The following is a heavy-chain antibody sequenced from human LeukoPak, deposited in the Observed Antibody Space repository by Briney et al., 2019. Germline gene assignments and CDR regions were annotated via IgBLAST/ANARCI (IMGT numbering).Heavy chain of an antibody. CDR3: ARGKVGVARRRPFDY. CDR1: GGSFSGYY. J-gene: IGHJ4*02. CDR2: INHSGST. D-gene: IGHD1-26*01. V-gene: IGHV4-34*01. Sequence: SETLSLTCAVYGGSFSGYYWRWIRQPPGKGLEWTGEINHSGSTNYNPSLKSRVTISVDTSKNQFSLKLSSVTAADTAVYYCARGKVGVARRRPFDYWGQGTLVTVSS.